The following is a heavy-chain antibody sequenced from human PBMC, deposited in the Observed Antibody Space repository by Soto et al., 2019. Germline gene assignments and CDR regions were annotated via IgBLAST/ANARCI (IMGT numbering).Heavy chain of an antibody. D-gene: IGHD3-16*02. V-gene: IGHV1-46*03. CDR3: AREVMARITFGGVIDIRGRYFDL. Sequence: QVQLVQSGAEVKRPGASVKVSCEASGYTFTSYYMHWVRQAPGQGLEWMGIINPSGGSTSYAQKFQGRVTMTRDTSTSTVYMELSSLRSEDTAVYYCAREVMARITFGGVIDIRGRYFDLWGRGTLVTVSS. CDR2: INPSGGST. CDR1: GYTFTSYY. J-gene: IGHJ2*01.